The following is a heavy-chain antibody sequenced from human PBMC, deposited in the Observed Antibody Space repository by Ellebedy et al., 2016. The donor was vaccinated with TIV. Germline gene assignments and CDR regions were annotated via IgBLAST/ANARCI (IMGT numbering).Heavy chain of an antibody. J-gene: IGHJ1*01. CDR3: AKRSGTIPFED. CDR1: GFSFSSFD. V-gene: IGHV3-48*02. CDR2: ISSPSSSL. D-gene: IGHD3-3*01. Sequence: GESLKISCAASGFSFSSFDITWVRLAPGKGLEWSSYISSPSSSLHYADSVKGRVTIYRDNAKKSLYLQLNSLRDEDTAVYYCAKRSGTIPFEDWGQGTLVTVSS.